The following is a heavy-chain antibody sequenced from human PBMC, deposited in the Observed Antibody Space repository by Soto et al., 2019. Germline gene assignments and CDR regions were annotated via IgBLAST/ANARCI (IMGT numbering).Heavy chain of an antibody. D-gene: IGHD5-18*01. J-gene: IGHJ6*02. V-gene: IGHV3-23*01. CDR2: ISGRGGST. CDR3: AKKDTAMVYYYYYGMDV. Sequence: GGSLRLSCAASGFTFSSYAMSWVRQAPGKGLEWVSAISGRGGSTYYADSVKGRFTISRDNSKNTLYLQMNSLRAEDTAVYYCAKKDTAMVYYYYYGMDVWGQGTTVTVSS. CDR1: GFTFSSYA.